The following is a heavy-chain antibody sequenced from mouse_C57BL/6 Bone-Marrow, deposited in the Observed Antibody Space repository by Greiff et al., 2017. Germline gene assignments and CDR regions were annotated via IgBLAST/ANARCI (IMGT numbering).Heavy chain of an antibody. V-gene: IGHV5-12*01. Sequence: EVKLVESGGGLVQPGGSLKLSCAASGFTFSDYYMYWVRQTPEKRLEWVAYISNGGGSTYYPDTVKGRFTISRDNAKNTLYLQMSRLKSEDTAMYYCARQGYYGSSYGYFDVWGTGTTVTVSS. CDR1: GFTFSDYY. J-gene: IGHJ1*03. CDR3: ARQGYYGSSYGYFDV. CDR2: ISNGGGST. D-gene: IGHD1-1*01.